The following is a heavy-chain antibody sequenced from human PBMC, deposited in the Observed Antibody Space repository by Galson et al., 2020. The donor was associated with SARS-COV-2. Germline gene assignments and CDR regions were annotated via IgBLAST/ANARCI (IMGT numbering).Heavy chain of an antibody. CDR3: ARSHDSNGYYIDY. D-gene: IGHD3-22*01. Sequence: SETLSLTCTVSGGSVSSGDYYWSWIRQPPGKGLEWIGYIPYSGSTNYNSSLKSRLIISVYTSKNQFSLKLSSVTAADTAVYYCARSHDSNGYYIDYWGQGTLVTVSS. J-gene: IGHJ4*02. CDR2: IPYSGST. V-gene: IGHV4-61*08. CDR1: GGSVSSGDYY.